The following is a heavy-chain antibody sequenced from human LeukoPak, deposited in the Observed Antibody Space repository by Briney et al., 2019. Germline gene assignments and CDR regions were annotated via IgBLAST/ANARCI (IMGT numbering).Heavy chain of an antibody. CDR1: GGSISSGSYY. Sequence: PSETLSLTCTVSGGSISSGSYYWSWIRQPAGKGLEWIGRIYASGSTNYNPSLKSRVTISVDTSKNQFSLKLNSVTAADTAVYYCARDKRSLFGVAYDSFDIWGQGTMVTVSS. J-gene: IGHJ3*02. V-gene: IGHV4-61*02. CDR3: ARDKRSLFGVAYDSFDI. CDR2: IYASGST. D-gene: IGHD3-3*01.